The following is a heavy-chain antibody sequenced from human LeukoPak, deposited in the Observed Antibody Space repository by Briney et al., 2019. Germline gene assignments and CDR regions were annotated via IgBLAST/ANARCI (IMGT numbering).Heavy chain of an antibody. CDR1: GYTFTSYG. D-gene: IGHD2-15*01. J-gene: IGHJ5*02. Sequence: ASVKVSCKASGYTFTSYGISWVRQAPGQGLEWMGWISAYNGNTNYAQKLQGRVTMTTDTSTSTAYMELRSLRSDYTAVYYCARNLGYCSGGSCYNWFDPWGQGTLVTVSS. CDR3: ARNLGYCSGGSCYNWFDP. CDR2: ISAYNGNT. V-gene: IGHV1-18*01.